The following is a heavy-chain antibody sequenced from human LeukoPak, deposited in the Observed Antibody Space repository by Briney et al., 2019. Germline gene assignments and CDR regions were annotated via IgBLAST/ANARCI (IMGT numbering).Heavy chain of an antibody. D-gene: IGHD6-19*01. J-gene: IGHJ3*01. CDR2: IFGSASKI. Sequence: GGSLRLSCTTSGFTFATYSMSWVRQAPGQGLEWVASIFGSASKIYQADSVKGRFTVSRDNFKNTLYLQMNGLRVEDTALYYCVKDRVPDSGWSFDVWGRGTMVTVSA. CDR1: GFTFATYS. V-gene: IGHV3-23*01. CDR3: VKDRVPDSGWSFDV.